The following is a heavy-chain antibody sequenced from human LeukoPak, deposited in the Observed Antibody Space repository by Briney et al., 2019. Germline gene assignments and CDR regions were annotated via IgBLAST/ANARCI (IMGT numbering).Heavy chain of an antibody. CDR3: ARDSRYNTHYYYGMDV. J-gene: IGHJ6*02. V-gene: IGHV3-21*01. Sequence: GGSLRLSCAASGFTFSSYSMNWVRQAPGKGLEWVSSISSSSSYIYYADSVKGRFTISRDNAKNSLYLQMNSLRAEDTAVYYCARDSRYNTHYYYGMDVWGQGTTVTVSS. CDR2: ISSSSSYI. D-gene: IGHD3-3*01. CDR1: GFTFSSYS.